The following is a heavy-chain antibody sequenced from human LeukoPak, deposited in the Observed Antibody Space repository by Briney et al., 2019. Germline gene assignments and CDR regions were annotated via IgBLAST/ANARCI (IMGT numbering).Heavy chain of an antibody. V-gene: IGHV4-39*01. CDR1: GGSISSSSYY. J-gene: IGHJ4*02. D-gene: IGHD6-19*01. CDR3: ASRPRGLSSGWLDDY. Sequence: PSETLSLTCTVSGGSISSSSYYWGWIRQPPGKGLEWIGCIYYSGSTYYNPSLKSRVTISVDTSKNQFSLKLSSVTAADTAVYYCASRPRGLSSGWLDDYWGQGTLVTVSS. CDR2: IYYSGST.